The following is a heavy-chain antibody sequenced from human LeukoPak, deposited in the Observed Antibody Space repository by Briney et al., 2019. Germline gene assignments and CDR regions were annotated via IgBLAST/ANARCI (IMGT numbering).Heavy chain of an antibody. CDR2: IIPIFGTA. V-gene: IGHV1-69*13. CDR1: GGTFSSYA. Sequence: SVKVSCKASGGTFSSYAISWVRQAPGQGLEWMGGIIPIFGTANYAQKFQGRVTITADESTSTAYMELSSLRSEDTAVYYCAGGKVVRDYYYYYGMDVWGQGTTVTVSS. D-gene: IGHD2-15*01. CDR3: AGGKVVRDYYYYYGMDV. J-gene: IGHJ6*02.